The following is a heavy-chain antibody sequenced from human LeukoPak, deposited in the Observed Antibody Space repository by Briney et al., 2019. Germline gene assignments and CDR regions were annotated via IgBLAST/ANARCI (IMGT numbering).Heavy chain of an antibody. CDR3: AGRNIVVVPAATADDAFDI. D-gene: IGHD2-2*01. Sequence: SETLSLTCAVYGGSFSGYYWSWIRQPPGKGLEWIGEINHSGSTNYNPSLKSRVTISVDTSKNQFSLKLSSVTAADTAVYYYAGRNIVVVPAATADDAFDIWGQGTMVTVSS. J-gene: IGHJ3*02. CDR2: INHSGST. CDR1: GGSFSGYY. V-gene: IGHV4-34*01.